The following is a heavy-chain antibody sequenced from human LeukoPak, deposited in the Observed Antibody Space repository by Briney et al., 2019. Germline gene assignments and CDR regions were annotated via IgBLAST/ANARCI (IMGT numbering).Heavy chain of an antibody. CDR1: GFAFSDYS. J-gene: IGHJ4*02. CDR2: SRGSRVGLGSGN. CDR3: ARDDNWGFDY. Sequence: GGALTLSCAASGFAFSDYSMNWVRQAPGKGLEGVANSRGSRVGLGSGNYYAGAVKGRFTISRDNAKNSHYLQMNSLRAEDTAFYYCARDDNWGFDYWGQGALVTVSS. V-gene: IGHV3-21*05. D-gene: IGHD7-27*01.